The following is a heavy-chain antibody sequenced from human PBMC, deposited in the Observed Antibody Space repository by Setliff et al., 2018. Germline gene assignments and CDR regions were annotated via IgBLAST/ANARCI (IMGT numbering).Heavy chain of an antibody. CDR2: INPGGLTS. D-gene: IGHD6-25*01. J-gene: IGHJ4*02. CDR3: ARAGLAAAGRKGVFEY. CDR1: GYSFTSHY. V-gene: IGHV1-46*01. Sequence: ASVKVSCKTSGYSFTSHYVHWVRQAPGQGLEWMGIINPGGLTSSSTQKFEGRVTMTRDTSTSTVYMELNSLTSDDTAVYYCARAGLAAAGRKGVFEYWGQGTAVTVSS.